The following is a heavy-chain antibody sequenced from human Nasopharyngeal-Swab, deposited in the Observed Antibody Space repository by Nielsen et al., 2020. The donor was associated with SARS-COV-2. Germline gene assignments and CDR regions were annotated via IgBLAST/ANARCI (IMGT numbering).Heavy chain of an antibody. J-gene: IGHJ4*02. CDR1: GYSLTSYW. CDR3: ARQPSLYGSGSPGDY. CDR2: IYPGDSAT. D-gene: IGHD3-10*01. Sequence: SLRLSSKVSGYSLTSYWIGWVRQLHGKGLEWMGIIYPGDSATRYSPSFQGQVTIAANKSISTAYLQWSSLKASDTAMYYCARQPSLYGSGSPGDYWGQGTLVTVSS. V-gene: IGHV5-51*01.